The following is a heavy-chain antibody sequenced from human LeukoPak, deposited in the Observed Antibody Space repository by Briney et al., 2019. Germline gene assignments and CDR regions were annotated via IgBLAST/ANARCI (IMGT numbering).Heavy chain of an antibody. CDR2: IYYSGST. V-gene: IGHV4-59*01. CDR3: ARGSHVGYYDILTGYPYYFDY. Sequence: SETLSLSCTVSGGSISSYYWIWIRQPPGKGLEWVGYIYYSGSTNYNPSLKSRVTISVGTSKNQFSLKLSSVTAADTAVYYCARGSHVGYYDILTGYPYYFDYWGQGTLVTVFS. D-gene: IGHD3-9*01. J-gene: IGHJ4*02. CDR1: GGSISSYY.